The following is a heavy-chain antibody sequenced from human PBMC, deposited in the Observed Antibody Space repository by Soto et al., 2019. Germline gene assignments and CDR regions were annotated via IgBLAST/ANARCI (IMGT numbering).Heavy chain of an antibody. J-gene: IGHJ6*02. V-gene: IGHV1-2*02. CDR3: ARDEPWDVLRFFDWSYYYYGMDV. CDR2: INPNIGGT. Sequence: ASVKVSCKASGYTFTGYYMHWVRQAPGQGLEWMGWINPNIGGTNYAQKFQGRVTMTRDTSISTAYMELSRLRSDDTAVYYCARDEPWDVLRFFDWSYYYYGMDVWGQGTTVTVSS. D-gene: IGHD3-9*01. CDR1: GYTFTGYY.